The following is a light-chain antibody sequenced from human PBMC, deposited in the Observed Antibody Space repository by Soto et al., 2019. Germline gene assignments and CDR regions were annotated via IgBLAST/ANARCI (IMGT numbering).Light chain of an antibody. Sequence: QSVLTQPPSASWTPGQRVTISCSGSSSNIGSNTVNWYQQVPGTAPRFLIYSDNQRPSGVPDRVSGSKSGTSASLAISGLQSEDEADYYCAAWDDSLNAYVFGTGTKVTVL. CDR1: SSNIGSNT. CDR2: SDN. V-gene: IGLV1-44*01. CDR3: AAWDDSLNAYV. J-gene: IGLJ1*01.